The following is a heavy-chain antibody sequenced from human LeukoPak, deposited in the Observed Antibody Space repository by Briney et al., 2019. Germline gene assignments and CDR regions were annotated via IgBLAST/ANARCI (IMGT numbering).Heavy chain of an antibody. CDR2: INDSGDT. V-gene: IGHV4-34*10. J-gene: IGHJ5*02. CDR3: ARRGCGGDCYPAIHWFDP. CDR1: GGSLSGYY. D-gene: IGHD2-21*02. Sequence: KPSETLSLTCGVFGGSLSGYYWSWIRQTPGKGPEWIGEINDSGDTNYNPSLKSRITMSVDTSKNQFSLKLSSVTAADTAVYYCARRGCGGDCYPAIHWFDPWGQGTLVTVSS.